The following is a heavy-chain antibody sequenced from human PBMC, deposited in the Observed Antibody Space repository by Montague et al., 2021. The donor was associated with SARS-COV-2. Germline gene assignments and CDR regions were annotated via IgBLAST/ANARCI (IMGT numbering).Heavy chain of an antibody. Sequence: SETLSLTCTVSGYSINSNYYWGWIRQPPGKGLEWIGCSYHSGTAHYHPSLKSRVTISLDTSNNHFSLKVTSVTAADTAVYYCARAPYYGPGKPYQFEYWGRGPLVTVSS. CDR2: SYHSGTA. CDR1: GYSINSNYY. D-gene: IGHD3-10*01. V-gene: IGHV4-38-2*02. CDR3: ARAPYYGPGKPYQFEY. J-gene: IGHJ4*02.